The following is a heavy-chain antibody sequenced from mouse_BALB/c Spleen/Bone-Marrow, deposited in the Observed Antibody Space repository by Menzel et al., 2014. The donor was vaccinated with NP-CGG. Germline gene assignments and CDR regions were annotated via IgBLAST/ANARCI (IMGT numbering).Heavy chain of an antibody. Sequence: EVKLQESGGGLVKPGGSLKLSCAASGFTFSNYGMSWVRQTPGKRLEWVATISGGGSYTFYPDSVKGRFAVSRDNAKNNLYLQMSILWTENTACYYCARDGYYDKTEVPCDYWGAGTLGTVS. J-gene: IGHJ3*01. CDR3: ARDGYYDKTEVPCDY. V-gene: IGHV5-9-2*01. CDR2: ISGGGSYT. CDR1: GFTFSNYG. D-gene: IGHD2-4*01.